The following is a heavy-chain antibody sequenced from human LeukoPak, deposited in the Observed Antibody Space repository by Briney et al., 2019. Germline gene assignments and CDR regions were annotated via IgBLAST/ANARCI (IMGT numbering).Heavy chain of an antibody. CDR1: GFTFSSYA. Sequence: GGSLRPSCVVSGFTFSSYAMSWVRQAPGKGLEWVSAISGSGGSTYYADSVKGRFTISRDNSKNTLYLQMNSLRAEDTAVYYCAKEKGSSGYNWFDPWGQGTLVTVSS. J-gene: IGHJ5*02. CDR3: AKEKGSSGYNWFDP. V-gene: IGHV3-23*01. D-gene: IGHD6-6*01. CDR2: ISGSGGST.